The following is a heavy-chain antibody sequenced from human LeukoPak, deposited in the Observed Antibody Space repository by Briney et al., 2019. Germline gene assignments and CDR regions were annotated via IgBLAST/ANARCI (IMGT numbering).Heavy chain of an antibody. D-gene: IGHD2-2*01. V-gene: IGHV3-30*02. Sequence: GGSLRLSCAASGFTVSSNYMNWVRQAPGKGLEWVAFIRYDGSNKYYADSVKGRFTISRDNSKNTLYLQMNSLRAEDTAVYYCAKWAYCSSTSCETGFDPWGQGTLVTVSS. J-gene: IGHJ5*02. CDR2: IRYDGSNK. CDR3: AKWAYCSSTSCETGFDP. CDR1: GFTVSSNY.